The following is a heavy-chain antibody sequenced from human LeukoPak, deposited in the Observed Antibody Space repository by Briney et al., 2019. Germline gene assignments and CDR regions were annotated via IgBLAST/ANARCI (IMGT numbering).Heavy chain of an antibody. D-gene: IGHD2-15*01. V-gene: IGHV3-7*01. CDR3: ARDLSGPSLY. Sequence: PGRSLRLSCAASGFTFSSYAMHWVRQAPGKGLEWVANIKPDGNEKYFVDSVKGRFTISRDNAKNSLYLQMNSLGAEDTAVYYCARDLSGPSLYWGQGTLVTVSS. CDR1: GFTFSSYA. CDR2: IKPDGNEK. J-gene: IGHJ4*02.